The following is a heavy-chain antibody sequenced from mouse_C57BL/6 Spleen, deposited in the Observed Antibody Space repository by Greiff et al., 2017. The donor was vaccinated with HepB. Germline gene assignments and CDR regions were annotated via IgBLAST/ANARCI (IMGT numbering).Heavy chain of an antibody. CDR2: IDPSDSYT. V-gene: IGHV1-50*01. CDR3: ASRRAYSNYAMDY. D-gene: IGHD2-5*01. CDR1: GYTFTSYW. J-gene: IGHJ4*01. Sequence: VQLQQSGAELVKPGASVKLSCKASGYTFTSYWMQWVKQRPGQGLEWIGEIDPSDSYTNYNQKFKGKATLTVDTSSSTAYMQLSSLTSEDSAVYYCASRRAYSNYAMDYWGQGTSVTVSS.